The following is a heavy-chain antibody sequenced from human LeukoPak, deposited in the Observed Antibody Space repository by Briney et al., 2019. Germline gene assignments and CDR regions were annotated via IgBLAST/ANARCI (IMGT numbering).Heavy chain of an antibody. Sequence: GASVKVSCKASGYTFTGYYMHWVRQAPGQGLEWMGWISAYNGNTNYAQKLQGRVTMTTDTSTSTAYMELRSLRSDDTAVYYCARIAFVGVGGTGLTGLWGPGNLVTVFS. CDR1: GYTFTGYY. D-gene: IGHD3-10*01. CDR2: ISAYNGNT. J-gene: IGHJ4*02. V-gene: IGHV1-18*04. CDR3: ARIAFVGVGGTGLTGL.